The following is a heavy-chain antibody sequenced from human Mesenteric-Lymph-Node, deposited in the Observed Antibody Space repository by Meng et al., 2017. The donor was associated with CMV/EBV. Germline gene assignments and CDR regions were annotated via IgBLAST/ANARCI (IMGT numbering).Heavy chain of an antibody. CDR3: AKRLHGSTLGGGSPIGGDY. J-gene: IGHJ4*02. Sequence: GESLKISCAASGFTFSSYAMSWVRQAPGKGLEWVSTIQSDGRTNYADSVKGRFTISRDNSKNTVHLQMNSLRFEDAAVYYCAKRLHGSTLGGGSPIGGDYWGQGALVTVSS. CDR1: GFTFSSYA. CDR2: IQSDGRT. V-gene: IGHV3-23*01. D-gene: IGHD3-16*01.